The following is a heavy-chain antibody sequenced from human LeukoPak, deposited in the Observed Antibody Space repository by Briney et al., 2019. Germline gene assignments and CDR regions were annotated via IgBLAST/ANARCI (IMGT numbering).Heavy chain of an antibody. CDR2: ISWNSGSI. J-gene: IGHJ4*02. CDR3: AKGYCSGGSCYGLDY. Sequence: PGRSLRLSCAASGFTFDDYAMHWVRQAPGKGLEWVSGISWNSGSICYADSVKGRFTISRDNAKNSLYLQMNSLRAEDTALYYCAKGYCSGGSCYGLDYWGQGTLVTVSS. D-gene: IGHD2-15*01. V-gene: IGHV3-9*01. CDR1: GFTFDDYA.